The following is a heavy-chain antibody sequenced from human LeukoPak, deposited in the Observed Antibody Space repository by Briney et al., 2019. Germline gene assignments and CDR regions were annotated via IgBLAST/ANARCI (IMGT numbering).Heavy chain of an antibody. CDR2: IKEDGSAK. Sequence: GGSLRLSCAASGFTFSSYAMHWVRQAPGKGLEWVANIKEDGSAKYYVDSVKGRFTISRDNAKSFLYLQMNSLRVEDAAVYYCARDGDGYPYWGQGTLVTVSA. CDR3: ARDGDGYPY. J-gene: IGHJ4*02. D-gene: IGHD5-18*01. CDR1: GFTFSSYA. V-gene: IGHV3-7*01.